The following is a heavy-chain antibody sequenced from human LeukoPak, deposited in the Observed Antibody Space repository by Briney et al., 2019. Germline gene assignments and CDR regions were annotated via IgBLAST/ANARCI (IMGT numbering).Heavy chain of an antibody. V-gene: IGHV1-69*04. CDR3: ARGKGFVGHFDS. J-gene: IGHJ4*02. CDR2: IIPILGTA. D-gene: IGHD2-15*01. CDR1: GGTFRSNA. Sequence: ASVKVSCKASGGTFRSNAISWVRQAPGQGPEWMGRIIPILGTAEYAEKFQGRVTISADKSTSTACMELSSLKSEDTALYYCARGKGFVGHFDSWGQGTRVTVSS.